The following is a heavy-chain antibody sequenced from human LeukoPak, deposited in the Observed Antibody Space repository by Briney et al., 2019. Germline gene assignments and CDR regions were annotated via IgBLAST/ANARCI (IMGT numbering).Heavy chain of an antibody. CDR3: AKDPIGGETHFDY. CDR2: IRYDGSNK. Sequence: PGGSLRLSCAASGFTFSSYGMHWVRQAPGKGLEWVAFIRYDGSNKYYADSVKGRFTISRDNSKNTLYLQMNSLRAEDTAVYHCAKDPIGGETHFDYWGQGTLVTVSS. CDR1: GFTFSSYG. J-gene: IGHJ4*02. V-gene: IGHV3-30*02. D-gene: IGHD2-21*01.